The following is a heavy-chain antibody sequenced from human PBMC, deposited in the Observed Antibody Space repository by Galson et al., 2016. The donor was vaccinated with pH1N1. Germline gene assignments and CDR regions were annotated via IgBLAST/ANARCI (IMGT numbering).Heavy chain of an antibody. CDR2: INGAGIQR. CDR1: GFTFTNYG. V-gene: IGHV3-23*01. D-gene: IGHD1-26*01. J-gene: IGHJ5*01. Sequence: SLRLSCAASGFTFTNYGMTWVRQAPGKGLEWVSNINGAGIQRYYSDSVRGRFTISRDNSRNMLFLQMNNLSAEDTAVYYWAKDLPTSWDFDSWGRGTLVTVSS. CDR3: AKDLPTSWDFDS.